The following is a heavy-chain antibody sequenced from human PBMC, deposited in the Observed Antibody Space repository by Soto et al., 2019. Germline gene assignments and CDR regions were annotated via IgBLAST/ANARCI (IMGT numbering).Heavy chain of an antibody. CDR3: ARVGSRPVPAAMRLGPLWTHAFDI. CDR2: IYYSGST. V-gene: IGHV4-31*03. J-gene: IGHJ3*02. D-gene: IGHD2-2*01. Sequence: SETLSLTCTVSGGSISSGGYYWSWIRQHPGKGLEWIGYIYYSGSTYYNPSLKSRVTISVDTSKNQFSLKLSSVTAADTAVYYCARVGSRPVPAAMRLGPLWTHAFDIWGQGTMVTVSS. CDR1: GGSISSGGYY.